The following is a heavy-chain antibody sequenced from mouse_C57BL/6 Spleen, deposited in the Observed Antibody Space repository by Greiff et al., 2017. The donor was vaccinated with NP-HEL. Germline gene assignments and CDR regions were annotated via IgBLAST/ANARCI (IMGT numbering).Heavy chain of an antibody. CDR3: ARYKDDGYYGAWFAY. CDR1: GFTFTDYY. CDR2: IRNKANGYTT. Sequence: EVMLVESGGGLVQPGGSLSLSCAASGFTFTDYYMSWVRQPPGKALEWLGFIRNKANGYTTEYSASVKGRFTISRDNSQSILYLQMNALRAEDSATYYCARYKDDGYYGAWFAYWGQGTLVTVSA. V-gene: IGHV7-3*01. J-gene: IGHJ3*01. D-gene: IGHD2-3*01.